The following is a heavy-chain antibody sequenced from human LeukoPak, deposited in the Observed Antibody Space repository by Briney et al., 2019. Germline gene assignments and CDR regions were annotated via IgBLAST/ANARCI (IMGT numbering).Heavy chain of an antibody. V-gene: IGHV4-34*01. J-gene: IGHJ6*04. CDR2: INHSGST. D-gene: IGHD4-17*01. CDR3: ARGGARSRRGMDV. Sequence: SETLSLTCAVYGGSFSGYYWSWIRHPPGKGLEWIGEINHSGSTNYNPPLKSRVTISVDTSKNQFSLKRSSVTAADTAVYYCARGGARSRRGMDVWGKGTTVTVSS. CDR1: GGSFSGYY.